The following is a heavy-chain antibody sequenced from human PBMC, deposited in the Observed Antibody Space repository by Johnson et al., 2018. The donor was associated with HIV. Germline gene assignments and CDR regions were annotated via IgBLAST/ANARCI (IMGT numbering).Heavy chain of an antibody. Sequence: VQLVESGGGLVQPGGSLRLSCAASGFTFSSYAMHWVRQAPGKGLEWVSYISSSGSTIYYADSVKGRFTISRDSAKNSLYLQMHSLRAEDSGLYYCAREGTSEPLHRIYDYGDSPTFDLWGQGTMVTVSS. CDR3: AREGTSEPLHRIYDYGDSPTFDL. V-gene: IGHV3-48*03. J-gene: IGHJ3*01. CDR1: GFTFSSYA. D-gene: IGHD4-17*01. CDR2: ISSSGSTI.